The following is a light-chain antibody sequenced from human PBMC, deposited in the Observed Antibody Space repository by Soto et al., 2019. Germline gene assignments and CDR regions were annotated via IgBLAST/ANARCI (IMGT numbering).Light chain of an antibody. CDR2: GVN. V-gene: IGLV2-8*01. CDR3: SSYAGTNNYV. CDR1: SSDVGGYDY. Sequence: QSVLTQPPSASGSPGQSVTISCTGTSSDVGGYDYVSWHQHHPGKPPKVIIYGVNKRPSGVPDRFSGSKSGNTASLTVSGLQAEEDADDYCSSYAGTNNYVFGIGIQGT. J-gene: IGLJ1*01.